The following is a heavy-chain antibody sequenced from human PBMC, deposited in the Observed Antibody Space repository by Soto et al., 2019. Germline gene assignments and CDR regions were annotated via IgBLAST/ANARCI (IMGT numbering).Heavy chain of an antibody. D-gene: IGHD3-3*01. CDR2: INPNSGGT. CDR3: ARATGHYSLRFLDTYYYYMDV. V-gene: IGHV1-2*04. CDR1: GYTFTGYY. J-gene: IGHJ6*03. Sequence: GASVKVSCKASGYTFTGYYMHWVRQASGQGLEWMGWINPNSGGTNYAQKFQGWVTMTRDTSISTAYMELSRLRSDDTAVYYCARATGHYSLRFLDTYYYYMDVWGKGTTVTVSS.